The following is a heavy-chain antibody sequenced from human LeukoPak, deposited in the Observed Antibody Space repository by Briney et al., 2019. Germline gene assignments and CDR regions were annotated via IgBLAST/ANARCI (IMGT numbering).Heavy chain of an antibody. CDR1: GFTFSSYG. CDR3: ARDGLLLWFGELFENWFDP. CDR2: IIGSGSST. V-gene: IGHV3-23*01. Sequence: GGSLRLSCAASGFTFSSYGMSWVRQAPGKGLQWVSVIIGSGSSTYYADSVKGRFTISRDNARNTLYLQMNSLRAEDTAVYYCARDGLLLWFGELFENWFDPWGQGTLVTVSS. D-gene: IGHD3-10*01. J-gene: IGHJ5*02.